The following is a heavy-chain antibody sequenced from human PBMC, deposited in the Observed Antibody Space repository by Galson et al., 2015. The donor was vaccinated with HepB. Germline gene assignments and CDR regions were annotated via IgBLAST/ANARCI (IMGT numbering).Heavy chain of an antibody. D-gene: IGHD3-22*01. J-gene: IGHJ4*02. Sequence: SVKVSCKASGVTFNNYTVSWVRQAPGQGLEWMGRIIPFLSIANFAQKFQGRVTMTADKSTRTSYMELSSLRSDDTAIYYCAHEDYSDSSAYYTFDYWGQGSLVTVSS. CDR1: GVTFNNYT. CDR3: AHEDYSDSSAYYTFDY. V-gene: IGHV1-69*02. CDR2: IIPFLSIA.